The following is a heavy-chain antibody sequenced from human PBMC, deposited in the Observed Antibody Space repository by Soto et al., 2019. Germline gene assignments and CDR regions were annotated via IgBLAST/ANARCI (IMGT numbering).Heavy chain of an antibody. CDR2: ISYDGSNK. V-gene: IGHV3-30*18. J-gene: IGHJ6*02. CDR3: AKAEWLARVYYYYGMDV. D-gene: IGHD6-19*01. Sequence: GGSLRLSCAASGFTFSSYGMHWVRQAPGKGLEWVAVISYDGSNKYYADSVKGRFTISRDNSKNTLYLQMNSLRAEDTAVYYCAKAEWLARVYYYYGMDVWGQGTTVTVSS. CDR1: GFTFSSYG.